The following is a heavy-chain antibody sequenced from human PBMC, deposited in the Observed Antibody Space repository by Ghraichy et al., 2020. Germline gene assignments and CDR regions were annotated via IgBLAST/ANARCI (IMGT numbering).Heavy chain of an antibody. Sequence: GGSLRLSCAASGFIFRSYAMNWVRQAPGKGLEWVAYISGSTSLIHYTDSVKGRFTISRDNEKNSLYLQMNSLRDEDTALYYCAKTRGATVATMLFDPWGQGTLVTVSS. D-gene: IGHD5-12*01. CDR2: ISGSTSLI. J-gene: IGHJ5*02. V-gene: IGHV3-48*02. CDR3: AKTRGATVATMLFDP. CDR1: GFIFRSYA.